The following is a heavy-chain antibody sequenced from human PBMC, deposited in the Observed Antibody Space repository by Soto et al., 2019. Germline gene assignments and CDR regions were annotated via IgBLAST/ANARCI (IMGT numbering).Heavy chain of an antibody. CDR2: INAGNGNT. Sequence: GASVKVSCKAFGYTFTSYAMHWVRQAPGQRLEWMGWINAGNGNTKYSQKFQGRVTITRDTSASTAYMELSSLRSEDTAVYYCAREYYDSSGYYFAFDIWGQGTMVTVSS. J-gene: IGHJ3*02. V-gene: IGHV1-3*01. D-gene: IGHD3-22*01. CDR3: AREYYDSSGYYFAFDI. CDR1: GYTFTSYA.